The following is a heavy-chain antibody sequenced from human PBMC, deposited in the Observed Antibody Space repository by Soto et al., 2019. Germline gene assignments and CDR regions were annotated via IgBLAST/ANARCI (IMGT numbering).Heavy chain of an antibody. Sequence: QVQLVQSGAEVKKPGASVKVSCKASGYTFTSYGIAWVRQAPGQGLEWMGWINTYDGNTNYAQEFQGRVTMTTDTSTRTAYMESRSLRSDDTAVYYCARVRLPMIVVPFGVLWGQGTLVTVSS. CDR3: ARVRLPMIVVPFGVL. J-gene: IGHJ4*02. D-gene: IGHD3-22*01. CDR1: GYTFTSYG. V-gene: IGHV1-18*04. CDR2: INTYDGNT.